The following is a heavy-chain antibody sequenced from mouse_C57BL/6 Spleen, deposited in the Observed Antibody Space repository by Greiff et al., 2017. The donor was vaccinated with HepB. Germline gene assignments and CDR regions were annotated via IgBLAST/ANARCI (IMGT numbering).Heavy chain of an antibody. D-gene: IGHD1-1*01. Sequence: EVQRVESGGGLVKPGGSLKLSCAASGFTFSSYAMSWVRQTPEKRLEWVATISDGGSYTYYPDNVKGRFIISRDNAKNNLYLQMSHLKSEDTAMYYCARVGYYGSSNPWYVDVWGTGTTVTVSS. J-gene: IGHJ1*03. CDR2: ISDGGSYT. V-gene: IGHV5-4*01. CDR3: ARVGYYGSSNPWYVDV. CDR1: GFTFSSYA.